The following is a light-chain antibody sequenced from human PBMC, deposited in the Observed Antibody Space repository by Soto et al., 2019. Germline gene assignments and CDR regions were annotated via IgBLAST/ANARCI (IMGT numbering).Light chain of an antibody. Sequence: QSVLTQPPSVSGTPGQRVTISCSGGKSDIGANTVYWFQQLPGTAPRLLIYTNNQRPSGVPDRFSGSKSGTSASLAISGLQSEDEAVYYCATWDGNLNVCVFGGGTQLTVL. J-gene: IGLJ7*01. V-gene: IGLV1-44*01. CDR2: TNN. CDR3: ATWDGNLNVCV. CDR1: KSDIGANT.